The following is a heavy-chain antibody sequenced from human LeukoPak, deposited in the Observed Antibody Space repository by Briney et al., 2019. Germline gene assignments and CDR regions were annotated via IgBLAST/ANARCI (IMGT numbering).Heavy chain of an antibody. D-gene: IGHD2-2*01. J-gene: IGHJ4*02. V-gene: IGHV3-48*04. CDR2: ISSSSSTI. CDR3: ARDSRTVVVVPAAMFDY. CDR1: GFTFSSYS. Sequence: GGSLRLSCAASGFTFSSYSMNWVRQAPGKGLEWVSYISSSSSTIYYADSVKGRLTISRDNAKNSLYLQMNSLRAEDTAVYYCARDSRTVVVVPAAMFDYWGQGTLVTVSS.